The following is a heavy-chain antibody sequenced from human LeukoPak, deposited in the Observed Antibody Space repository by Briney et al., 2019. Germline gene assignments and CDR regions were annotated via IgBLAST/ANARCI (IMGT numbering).Heavy chain of an antibody. CDR1: GFTFSSYW. CDR2: ISRSGGST. J-gene: IGHJ4*02. D-gene: IGHD3-10*01. V-gene: IGHV3-23*01. Sequence: PGGSLRLSCAASGFTFSSYWMSWVRQAPGKGLEWVSAISRSGGSTYYADSVKGRFTISRDNSKNTLYLQMNSLRAEDTAVYYCANYRSRFGESNPQYFDYWGQGTLVTVSS. CDR3: ANYRSRFGESNPQYFDY.